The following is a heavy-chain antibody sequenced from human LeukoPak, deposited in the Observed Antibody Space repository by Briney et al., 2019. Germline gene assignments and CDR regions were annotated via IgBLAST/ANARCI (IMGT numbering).Heavy chain of an antibody. CDR3: ARDDYKTLYYYYYMDV. D-gene: IGHD3-16*01. Sequence: GASVKVSCQASGYTFTGYYIHWVRQAPGQGLEWMGWINPNSGGTTYAQKFQGRVTMTRDTSITTAYMELSRLRSDDTAVYYCARDDYKTLYYYYYMDVWGKGTTVIVSS. CDR1: GYTFTGYY. J-gene: IGHJ6*03. V-gene: IGHV1-2*02. CDR2: INPNSGGT.